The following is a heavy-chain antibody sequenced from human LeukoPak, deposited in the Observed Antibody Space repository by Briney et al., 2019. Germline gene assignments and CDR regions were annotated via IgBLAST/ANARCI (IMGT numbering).Heavy chain of an antibody. CDR3: ARGYYSSSRFDS. CDR1: GFPFSNYW. V-gene: IGHV3-74*01. CDR2: VNSDGSTT. Sequence: PGGSLRLSCAASGFPFSNYWMHWLRHAPGKGLVWVSRVNSDGSTTNYADSVKGRFTISRDNAENTLYMRMNSLRPEDTAVYYCARGYYSSSRFDSWGQGTLVTVSS. J-gene: IGHJ4*02. D-gene: IGHD6-13*01.